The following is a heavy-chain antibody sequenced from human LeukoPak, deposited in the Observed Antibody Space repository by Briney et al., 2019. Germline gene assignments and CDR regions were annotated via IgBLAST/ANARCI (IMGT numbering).Heavy chain of an antibody. Sequence: ASVKVSCKASGGTFSSYAISWVRQAPGQGLEWMGGIIPIFGTANYAQKFQGRVTITTDESTSTAYMELSSLRSEDTAVYYCATQYYDILTGISPADYWGQGTLVTVSS. CDR1: GGTFSSYA. V-gene: IGHV1-69*05. J-gene: IGHJ4*02. CDR2: IIPIFGTA. CDR3: ATQYYDILTGISPADY. D-gene: IGHD3-9*01.